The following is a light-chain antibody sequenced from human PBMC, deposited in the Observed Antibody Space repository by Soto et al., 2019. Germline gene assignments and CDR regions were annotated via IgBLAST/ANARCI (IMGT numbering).Light chain of an antibody. CDR2: KAI. CDR3: QRYDDYHYV. CDR1: QSISTW. J-gene: IGKJ2*01. Sequence: DIQMTQSPSTLSASVGDRVTITCRASQSISTWLAWYQQKPGKAPKLLIHKAINVQSGVPSRFSGSGSWTEFSLTISSLHPGDFATYYFQRYDDYHYVFGQWTKLEMK. V-gene: IGKV1-5*03.